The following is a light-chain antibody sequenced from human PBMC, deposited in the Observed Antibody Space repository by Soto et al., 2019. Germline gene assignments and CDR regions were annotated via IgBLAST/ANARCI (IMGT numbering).Light chain of an antibody. Sequence: EIVMSQSPASVSVSPGERATLFCRASLNVNTNLSWYQPSPGQAPRSLISGTSPSALGFQARSRGSGSGSEFTLIIRGLQTEDLAVYYCQQYNDLPPFTYAPGTKLDIK. V-gene: IGKV3-15*01. CDR3: QQYNDLPPFT. CDR2: GTS. CDR1: LNVNTN. J-gene: IGKJ3*01.